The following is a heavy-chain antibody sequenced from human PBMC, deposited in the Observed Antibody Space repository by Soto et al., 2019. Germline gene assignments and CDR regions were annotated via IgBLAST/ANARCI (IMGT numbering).Heavy chain of an antibody. J-gene: IGHJ5*02. CDR3: ARTNILTSYFPNYFDT. CDR2: IYPGDSDT. D-gene: IGHD3-9*01. CDR1: GYRFTTYW. Sequence: LGESLKISCKSSGYRFTTYWIGWVRQMPGKGLEWMGVIYPGDSDTRYSPSFQGQVTISVDTSITTAYLQWSSLKASDTAMYYCARTNILTSYFPNYFDTWGQGTLVTVSS. V-gene: IGHV5-51*01.